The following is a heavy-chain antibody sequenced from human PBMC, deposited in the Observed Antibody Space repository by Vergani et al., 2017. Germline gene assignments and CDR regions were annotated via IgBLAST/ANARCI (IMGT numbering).Heavy chain of an antibody. D-gene: IGHD3-3*01. V-gene: IGHV3-7*01. Sequence: EVQLVESGGGLVQPGGSLRLSCAASGFTFSSYWMSWVRQAPGKGLEWVANIKQDGSEKYYVDSVKGRFTISRDNAKNSLYLQMNSLRAEDTAVYYCAKRYYDFWSGYYPFDYWGQGTLVTVSS. CDR1: GFTFSSYW. CDR2: IKQDGSEK. J-gene: IGHJ4*02. CDR3: AKRYYDFWSGYYPFDY.